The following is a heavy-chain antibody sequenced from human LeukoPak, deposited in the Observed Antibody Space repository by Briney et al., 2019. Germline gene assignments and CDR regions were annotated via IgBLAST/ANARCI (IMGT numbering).Heavy chain of an antibody. J-gene: IGHJ5*02. CDR1: GYSFTHYW. CDR2: IYPGDSDT. CDR3: ARSSSSQYNWFDP. D-gene: IGHD6-13*01. Sequence: GESLKISCKGSGYSFTHYWIGWVRQMPGKGLEWMGIIYPGDSDTRYSPAFQGQVTISADKSISTAYLQWSSLKASDTAMYYCARSSSSQYNWFDPWGQGTLVTVSS. V-gene: IGHV5-51*01.